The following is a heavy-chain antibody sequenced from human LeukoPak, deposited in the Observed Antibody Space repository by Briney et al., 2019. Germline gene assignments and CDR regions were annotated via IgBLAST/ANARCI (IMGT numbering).Heavy chain of an antibody. D-gene: IGHD6-19*01. CDR2: INHSGET. CDR1: GGSFSDHY. V-gene: IGHV4-34*01. Sequence: SETLSHTCAVYGGSFSDHYWSWIRQPPGMGLEWIGEINHSGETKFNPSLKSRVAMSVDTSKNQFSLELRSVTAADTAVYYCARGQWLDNSWGQGTLVTVSS. CDR3: ARGQWLDNS. J-gene: IGHJ4*02.